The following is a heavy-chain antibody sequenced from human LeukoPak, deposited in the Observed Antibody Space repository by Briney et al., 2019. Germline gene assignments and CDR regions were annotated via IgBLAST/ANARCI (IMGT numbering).Heavy chain of an antibody. CDR2: INPNSGGT. CDR1: GDTFICYY. V-gene: IGHV1-2*02. D-gene: IGHD6-13*01. CDR3: ARDIIAATPLDY. Sequence: ASVKVSCKASGDTFICYYMHWVRQAPGQGLEWMGGINPNSGGTNYAQKFQGRVTMTRDTSIRTAYMELRRLRSDDTDVYSCARDIIAATPLDYSGQGKLVTVSS. J-gene: IGHJ4*02.